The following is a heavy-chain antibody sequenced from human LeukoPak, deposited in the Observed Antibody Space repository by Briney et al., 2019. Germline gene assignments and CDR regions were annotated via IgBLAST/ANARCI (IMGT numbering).Heavy chain of an antibody. Sequence: SQTLSLTCAISGDIVSSNSAAWNWIRQSPSRGLEWLGRTYYRSELYNDYAVSVKSRITINPDTSKNQFSLQLNSVTPEDTAVYYCARDLLLLRAFDYWGQGTLVTVSS. V-gene: IGHV6-1*01. J-gene: IGHJ4*02. CDR3: ARDLLLLRAFDY. CDR2: TYYRSELYN. CDR1: GDIVSSNSAA.